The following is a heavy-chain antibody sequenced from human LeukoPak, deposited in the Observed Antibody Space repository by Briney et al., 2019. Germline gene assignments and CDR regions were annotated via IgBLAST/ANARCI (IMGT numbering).Heavy chain of an antibody. CDR3: TSPNSSSWYKRDAFDI. CDR2: IRSKANSYAT. CDR1: GFTFSGSA. V-gene: IGHV3-73*01. Sequence: GGSLRLSCAASGFTFSGSAMHWVRPASGKGLEWVGRIRSKANSYATAYAASVKGRFTISRDDSKNTAYLQMNSLKTEDTAVYYCTSPNSSSWYKRDAFDIRGKGTTVTVSS. D-gene: IGHD6-13*01. J-gene: IGHJ3*02.